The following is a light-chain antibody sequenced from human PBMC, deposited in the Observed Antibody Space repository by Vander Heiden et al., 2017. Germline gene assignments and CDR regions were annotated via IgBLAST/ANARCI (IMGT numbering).Light chain of an antibody. CDR2: TAS. CDR3: QQYGRPPRT. V-gene: IGKV3-20*01. CDR1: QGIIGGH. Sequence: EIVLTQSPGTLSLSPGETATLSCRASQGIIGGHLARYQQKPGQPPRLLIYTASRSATGIPDRVSGSGSGTDFTLSISRLDPEDVGVYYCQQYGRPPRTFGQGTKLEI. J-gene: IGKJ2*01.